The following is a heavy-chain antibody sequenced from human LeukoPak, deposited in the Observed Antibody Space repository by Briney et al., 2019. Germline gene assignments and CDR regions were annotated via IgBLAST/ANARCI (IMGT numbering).Heavy chain of an antibody. Sequence: GASVKVSCKASGYTFTGYYMHWVRQAPGQGLEWMGWINPNSGGTNYAQKFQGRVTMTRDTSISTAYMELSRLRSDDTAVYYCARETYYYDSSGYRTSSIDIWGQGTMVTVSS. CDR2: INPNSGGT. CDR1: GYTFTGYY. CDR3: ARETYYYDSSGYRTSSIDI. V-gene: IGHV1-2*02. D-gene: IGHD3-22*01. J-gene: IGHJ3*02.